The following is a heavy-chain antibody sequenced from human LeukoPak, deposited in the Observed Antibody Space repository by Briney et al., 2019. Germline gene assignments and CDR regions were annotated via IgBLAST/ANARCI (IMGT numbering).Heavy chain of an antibody. J-gene: IGHJ4*02. CDR3: ARDLTGYSGSYSDY. CDR1: GFTFSSYW. Sequence: GGSLRLSCAASGFTFSSYWMSWVRQAPGEGLEWVANIKQDGSEKYYVDSVKGRFTISRDNAKNSLYLQMNSLRAEDTAVYYCARDLTGYSGSYSDYWGQGTLVTVSS. V-gene: IGHV3-7*01. CDR2: IKQDGSEK. D-gene: IGHD1-26*01.